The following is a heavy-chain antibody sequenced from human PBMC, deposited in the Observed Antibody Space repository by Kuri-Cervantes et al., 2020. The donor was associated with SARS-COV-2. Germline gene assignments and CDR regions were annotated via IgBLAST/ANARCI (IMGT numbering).Heavy chain of an antibody. J-gene: IGHJ6*03. Sequence: GESLKISCTVSGFNFNTYGMNWVRQAPGKGLEWVSFISYTGGNTYYADSVKGRFTISRDNSKNTLYLQMNSLRAEDTGVYYCAAPQDTGARSRSNYYYYYMDVWGKGTTVTVSS. D-gene: IGHD5-18*01. V-gene: IGHV3-23*01. CDR3: AAPQDTGARSRSNYYYYYMDV. CDR2: ISYTGGNT. CDR1: GFNFNTYG.